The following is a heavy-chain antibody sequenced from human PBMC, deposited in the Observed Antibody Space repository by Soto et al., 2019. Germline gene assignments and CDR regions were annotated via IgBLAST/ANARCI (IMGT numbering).Heavy chain of an antibody. D-gene: IGHD5-12*01. CDR2: VKDGGST. V-gene: IGHV4-34*01. CDR3: ARGQEGIVATH. CDR1: GGSLTGYY. Sequence: QVQLQQWGAGLLKPSETLSLTCTVNGGSLTGYYWSWIRQPPGKGLEWIGEVKDGGSTNYSPSLRGRVSIPAGTSKNHFSLRLNSVTAADTAVYFCARGQEGIVATHWDQGALVTVSS. J-gene: IGHJ4*02.